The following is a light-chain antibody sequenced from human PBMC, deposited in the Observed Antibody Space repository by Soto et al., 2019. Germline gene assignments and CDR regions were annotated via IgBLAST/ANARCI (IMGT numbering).Light chain of an antibody. CDR2: DTS. CDR1: QSVSSY. Sequence: VLTQSPATLSLSPCERATLSWSASQSVSSYLAWYQQKPGQAPRLLIYDTSNRATGVPARFSGSGSGTDFTLTISSLEPEDCAIYYCQQRQYWPPITFGQGTRLEIK. J-gene: IGKJ5*01. V-gene: IGKV3-11*01. CDR3: QQRQYWPPIT.